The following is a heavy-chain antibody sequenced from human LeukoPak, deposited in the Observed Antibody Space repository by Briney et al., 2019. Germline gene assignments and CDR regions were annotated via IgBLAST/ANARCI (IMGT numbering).Heavy chain of an antibody. CDR1: GSRFTSYW. V-gene: IGHV5-51*01. J-gene: IGHJ4*02. CDR2: IDPSDSET. CDR3: ARQTAMGRSGDY. D-gene: IGHD5-18*01. Sequence: GASLKISCKASGSRFTSYWIGWVRQMPGKGLEWMGIIDPSDSETRYTPSFQGQVTISVDKSLTTADLQWNSLKASDTAMYYCARQTAMGRSGDYWGQGTLVTVSS.